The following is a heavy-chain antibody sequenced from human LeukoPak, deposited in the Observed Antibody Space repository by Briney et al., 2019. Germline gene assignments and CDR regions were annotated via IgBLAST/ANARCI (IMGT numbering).Heavy chain of an antibody. V-gene: IGHV1-46*01. D-gene: IGHD1-26*01. J-gene: IGHJ4*02. CDR2: INPRGGST. CDR1: GYTFTSYY. Sequence: ASVKVSCKASGYTFTSYYMHWMRQAPGHGPEWMGIINPRGGSTDYSHKFQDRLTMTSDTSTSTVYMELNRLRSDDTAVYYCARWEVLRPTGFDYWGQGTLVTVSS. CDR3: ARWEVLRPTGFDY.